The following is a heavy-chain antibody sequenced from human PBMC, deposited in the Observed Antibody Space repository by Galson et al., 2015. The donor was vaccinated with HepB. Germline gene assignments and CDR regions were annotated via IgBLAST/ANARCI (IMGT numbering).Heavy chain of an antibody. CDR2: ISGSGGST. V-gene: IGHV3-23*01. CDR3: AKVYGDYVWAFDI. CDR1: GFTFSSYA. Sequence: SLRLSCAASGFTFSSYAMSWVRQAPGKGLEWVSAISGSGGSTYYADSVKGRFTISRDNSKNTLYLQMNSLRAEDTAVYYCAKVYGDYVWAFDIWGQGTMVTVSS. D-gene: IGHD4-17*01. J-gene: IGHJ3*02.